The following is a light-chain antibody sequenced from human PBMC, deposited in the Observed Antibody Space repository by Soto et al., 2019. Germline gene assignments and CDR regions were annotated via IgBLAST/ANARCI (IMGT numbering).Light chain of an antibody. CDR3: GSYTSRSTPLVV. Sequence: QSVLTQPASVSGSPGQSITISCTGTSSDVGGYNYVSWYQQHPGKAPKLMIYEVSNRPSGVSNRFSGSKSGNTASLTISGLQAEDEADYYCGSYTSRSTPLVVFGGGTKLTVL. CDR1: SSDVGGYNY. J-gene: IGLJ2*01. V-gene: IGLV2-14*01. CDR2: EVS.